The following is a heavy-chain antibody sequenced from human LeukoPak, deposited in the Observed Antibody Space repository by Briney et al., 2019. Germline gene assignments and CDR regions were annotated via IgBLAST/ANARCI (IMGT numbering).Heavy chain of an antibody. CDR2: INPNSGAT. CDR3: ALGRWLHPFDP. J-gene: IGHJ5*02. V-gene: IGHV1-2*02. Sequence: ASVKVSCKASGYTFSGYYLYWVRHAPGQGLEWMGWINPNSGATNYAQKFQGRVTMTRDTSISTAYMELSRVRYDDTAVYYCALGRWLHPFDPWGQGTLVTVSS. CDR1: GYTFSGYY. D-gene: IGHD5-24*01.